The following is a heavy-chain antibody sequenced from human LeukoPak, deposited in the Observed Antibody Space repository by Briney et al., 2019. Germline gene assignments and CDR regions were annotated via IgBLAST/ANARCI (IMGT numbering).Heavy chain of an antibody. D-gene: IGHD3/OR15-3a*01. CDR1: GYTLTELS. V-gene: IGHV1-24*01. CDR2: FDLEDGET. J-gene: IGHJ5*02. Sequence: ASVKVSCRVSGYTLTELSTHWVRQAPGKGREWMGGFDLEDGETIYAQNFQGRVTMTEDTSTDTAYMELSSLRSEDTAVYYCAPAKTRLMIFGLGYWFDPWGQGTLVTVSS. CDR3: APAKTRLMIFGLGYWFDP.